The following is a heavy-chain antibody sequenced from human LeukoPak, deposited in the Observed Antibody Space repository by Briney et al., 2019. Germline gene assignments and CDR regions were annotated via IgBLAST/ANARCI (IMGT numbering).Heavy chain of an antibody. CDR1: GGAISSGDYY. D-gene: IGHD5-18*01. Sequence: PSETLSLTCTVSGGAISSGDYYWSWIRQPPGKGLEWIGFFYHSGSTYYNPSLKIRVSISVDTSKNQFSLNLRSVTAADTALYFCARDGGYNYGPLDSWGQGILVSVSS. V-gene: IGHV4-30-4*01. J-gene: IGHJ4*02. CDR3: ARDGGYNYGPLDS. CDR2: FYHSGST.